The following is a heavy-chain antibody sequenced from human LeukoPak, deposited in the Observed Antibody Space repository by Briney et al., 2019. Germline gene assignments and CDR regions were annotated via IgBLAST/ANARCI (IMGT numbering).Heavy chain of an antibody. CDR2: IKQDGSEK. J-gene: IGHJ3*02. V-gene: IGHV3-7*05. CDR3: ARWGTYSSSWLGAFDI. Sequence: GWCLRLSCVASGFTFSTYWMSWVRPAPGKGLEWVANIKQDGSEKYYLDSVKGRFTTSRDNAKNSMHLQMNSLRAEDTAVYYCARWGTYSSSWLGAFDIWGQGTMVTVSS. CDR1: GFTFSTYW. D-gene: IGHD6-13*01.